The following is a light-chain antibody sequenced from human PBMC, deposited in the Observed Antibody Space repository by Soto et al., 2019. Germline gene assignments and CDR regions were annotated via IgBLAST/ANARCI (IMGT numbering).Light chain of an antibody. CDR3: QKYDSAPWT. V-gene: IGKV1-27*01. CDR1: QGISNY. Sequence: DIQMTQSPSSLSASVRDRVTITCRASQGISNYFAWYQQKPGKVPKLLIYAASTLQSGVPSRFSGSGSGTDFTLSISSLQPEDVATYYCQKYDSAPWTFGQGTKVEIK. J-gene: IGKJ1*01. CDR2: AAS.